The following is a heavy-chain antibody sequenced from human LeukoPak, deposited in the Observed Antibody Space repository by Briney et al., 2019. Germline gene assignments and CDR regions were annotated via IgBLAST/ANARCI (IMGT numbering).Heavy chain of an antibody. Sequence: GGSLRLSCAASGFTASSTYMTWARQPPGKGLEWVSVFYGGGTTYYADSVKGRFTISRDISKNTLYLQMSSLRDEDTAVYYCGRRFAVSSGFDLWGQGTLVTVSS. J-gene: IGHJ4*02. CDR3: GRRFAVSSGFDL. V-gene: IGHV3-66*02. D-gene: IGHD3-3*01. CDR1: GFTASSTY. CDR2: FYGGGTT.